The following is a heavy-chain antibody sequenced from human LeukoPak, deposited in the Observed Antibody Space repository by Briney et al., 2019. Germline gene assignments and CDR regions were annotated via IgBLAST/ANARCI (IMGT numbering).Heavy chain of an antibody. Sequence: GGSLRLSCAASGFTFSSYSMNWVRQAPGKGLEWVSSISSSSSDVYYADSVKGRFAISRDNAKNSLYLQMHSLRAEHTAVYYCARVVYDSSGYYFNPPDYWGQGTLVTVSS. J-gene: IGHJ4*02. CDR3: ARVVYDSSGYYFNPPDY. CDR1: GFTFSSYS. CDR2: ISSSSSDV. D-gene: IGHD3-22*01. V-gene: IGHV3-21*01.